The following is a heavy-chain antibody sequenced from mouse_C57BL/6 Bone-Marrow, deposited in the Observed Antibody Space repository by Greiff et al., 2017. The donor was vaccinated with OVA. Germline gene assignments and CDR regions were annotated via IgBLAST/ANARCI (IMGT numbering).Heavy chain of an antibody. Sequence: VQLQQPGAELVKPGASVKMSFKASGYTFTSYWITWVKQRPGQGLEWIGDIYPGSGRTNYNEKFKSKATLTVDTSSSTAYMQLSSLTSEDSAVYYCARAGITTVEGDFAMDDWGQGTSVTVSS. CDR3: ARAGITTVEGDFAMDD. V-gene: IGHV1-55*01. J-gene: IGHJ4*01. CDR2: IYPGSGRT. CDR1: GYTFTSYW. D-gene: IGHD1-1*01.